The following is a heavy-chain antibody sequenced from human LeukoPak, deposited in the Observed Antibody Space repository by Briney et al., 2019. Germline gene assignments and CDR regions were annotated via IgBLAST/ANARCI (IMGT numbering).Heavy chain of an antibody. J-gene: IGHJ4*02. Sequence: GGSLRLSCAAPGFTFSGYSMNWVRQAPGKGLEWVSSISSSSSYIYYAGSVKGRFTISRDNAKNSLYLQMNSLRAEDTAVYYCARDYYDSSGYYGYWGQGTLVTVSS. CDR3: ARDYYDSSGYYGY. D-gene: IGHD3-22*01. V-gene: IGHV3-21*01. CDR1: GFTFSGYS. CDR2: ISSSSSYI.